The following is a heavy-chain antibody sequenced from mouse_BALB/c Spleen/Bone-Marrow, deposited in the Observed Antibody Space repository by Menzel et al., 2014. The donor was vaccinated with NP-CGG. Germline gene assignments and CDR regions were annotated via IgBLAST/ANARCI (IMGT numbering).Heavy chain of an antibody. D-gene: IGHD2-1*01. Sequence: QVQLKESGPSLVQPSQSLSITCTVSGFSLTSYGVHWVRRSPEKGLEWLGVICSGGSTDYNAAFMSRLSITKDNSKSQVFFKMNSLQADDTAIYYCAKRGNYGYFDYWGQGTTLTVSS. V-gene: IGHV2-5-1*01. CDR2: ICSGGST. CDR3: AKRGNYGYFDY. CDR1: GFSLTSYG. J-gene: IGHJ2*01.